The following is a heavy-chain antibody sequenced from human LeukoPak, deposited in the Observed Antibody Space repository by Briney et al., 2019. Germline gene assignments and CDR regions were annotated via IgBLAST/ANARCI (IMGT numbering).Heavy chain of an antibody. CDR2: ISNDGIYI. D-gene: IGHD4-17*01. V-gene: IGHV3-21*01. CDR3: ARRLRRNYFDY. CDR1: GFTFNTYS. Sequence: GGSLRLSCAASGFTFNTYSMNWVRQTPGKGLEWVSSISNDGIYIYYADSVKGRFTISRDNAKNSLYLQMNSLRAEDTAVYYCARRLRRNYFDYWGQGTLVTVSS. J-gene: IGHJ4*02.